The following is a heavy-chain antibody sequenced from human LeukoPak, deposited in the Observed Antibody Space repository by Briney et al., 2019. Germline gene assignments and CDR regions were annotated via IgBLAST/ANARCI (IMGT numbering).Heavy chain of an antibody. Sequence: SETLSLTCTVSAYSISSGYYWGWIRQPPGKGLEWIGTIYRSGSTNYNPSLKSRVTISVDTSKNQFSLKLSSVTAADTAVYYCAVTSNILRFLEWLRTGGYYYYYMDVWGKGTTVTVSS. CDR3: AVTSNILRFLEWLRTGGYYYYYMDV. D-gene: IGHD3-3*01. V-gene: IGHV4-38-2*02. CDR2: IYRSGST. J-gene: IGHJ6*03. CDR1: AYSISSGYY.